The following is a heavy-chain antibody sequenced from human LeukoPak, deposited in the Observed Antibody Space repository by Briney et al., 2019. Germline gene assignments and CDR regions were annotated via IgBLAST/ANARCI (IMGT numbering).Heavy chain of an antibody. V-gene: IGHV4-34*01. Sequence: SETLSLTCAVYGGSFSGYYWSWIRQPPGKGLEWIGEINHSGSTNYNPSLKSRVTISVDTSKNQFSLKLSSVTAADTAVYYCARCPTYYYGSGSYSPYYYYGVDVWGQGTTVTVSS. D-gene: IGHD3-10*01. CDR1: GGSFSGYY. J-gene: IGHJ6*02. CDR3: ARCPTYYYGSGSYSPYYYYGVDV. CDR2: INHSGST.